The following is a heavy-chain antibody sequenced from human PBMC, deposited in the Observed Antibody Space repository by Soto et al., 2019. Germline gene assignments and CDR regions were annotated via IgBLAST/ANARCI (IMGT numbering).Heavy chain of an antibody. D-gene: IGHD6-13*01. CDR2: VSGSGGST. CDR1: GFTFSSYA. J-gene: IGHJ4*02. V-gene: IGHV3-23*01. Sequence: EVQLLESGGGLVQPGGSLRLSCAASGFTFSSYAMRWVRQAPGKGLEWVSAVSGSGGSTYYADSVKGRFTISRDNSKNTLYLQMNILRAEDTAVYYCARRGPGTYFDYWGQGTLVSVSS. CDR3: ARRGPGTYFDY.